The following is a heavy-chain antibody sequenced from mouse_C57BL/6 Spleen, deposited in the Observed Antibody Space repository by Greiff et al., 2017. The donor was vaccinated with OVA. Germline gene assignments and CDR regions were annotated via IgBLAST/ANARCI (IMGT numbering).Heavy chain of an antibody. J-gene: IGHJ2*01. CDR3: ARSGDTTTARGDD. Sequence: VQLQQSGAELVKPGASVKLSCKASGYTFTRYWMQWVKQRPGQGLEWSGEIDPSDSSTNYTQKFKGKATLTVDTASSTAYMQLSSLTSEYSAVYYCARSGDTTTARGDDWGQGTTLTVAS. CDR2: IDPSDSST. D-gene: IGHD1-2*01. CDR1: GYTFTRYW. V-gene: IGHV1-50*01.